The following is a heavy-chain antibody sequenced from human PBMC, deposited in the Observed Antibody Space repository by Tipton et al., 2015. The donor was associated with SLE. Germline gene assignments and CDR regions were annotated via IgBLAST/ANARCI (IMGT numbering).Heavy chain of an antibody. CDR2: IYPGDSDT. V-gene: IGHV5-51*01. CDR3: ARPSIWREAGAFDI. J-gene: IGHJ3*02. CDR1: GYSFTSYW. D-gene: IGHD6-13*01. Sequence: QSGAEVKKPGESLKIYCKGSGYSFTSYWIGWVRQMPGKGLEWMGIIYPGDSDTRYSPSFQGQVTISADKSISTAYLQWSSLKAAITGMYYCARPSIWREAGAFDIWVQGTMVTVSS.